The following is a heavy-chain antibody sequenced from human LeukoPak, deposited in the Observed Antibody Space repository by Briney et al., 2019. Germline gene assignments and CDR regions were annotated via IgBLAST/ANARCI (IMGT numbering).Heavy chain of an antibody. Sequence: GGSLRLSCAASGFTFSNYAMTWVRLAPGKGLEWVSAITGNTANTYYADSVKGRFTISRDNSKNTVYLQMNSLRVEDTAVYYCAKRYVSSNYYQCLSEWGQGTLVTVSS. CDR3: AKRYVSSNYYQCLSE. CDR2: ITGNTANT. CDR1: GFTFSNYA. D-gene: IGHD3-22*01. J-gene: IGHJ4*02. V-gene: IGHV3-23*01.